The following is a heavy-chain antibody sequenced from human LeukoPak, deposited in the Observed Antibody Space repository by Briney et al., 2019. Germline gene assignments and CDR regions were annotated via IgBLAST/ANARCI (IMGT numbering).Heavy chain of an antibody. CDR1: GFIFSDHW. D-gene: IGHD3-10*01. CDR3: ARESLRGVSSPLDY. CDR2: IWYDGSNK. V-gene: IGHV3-33*08. Sequence: GGSLRLSCAASGFIFSDHWMHWVRQAPGKGLEWVAVIWYDGSNKYYADSVKGRFTISRDNSKNTLYLQMNSLRAEDTAVYYCARESLRGVSSPLDYWGQGTLVTVSS. J-gene: IGHJ4*02.